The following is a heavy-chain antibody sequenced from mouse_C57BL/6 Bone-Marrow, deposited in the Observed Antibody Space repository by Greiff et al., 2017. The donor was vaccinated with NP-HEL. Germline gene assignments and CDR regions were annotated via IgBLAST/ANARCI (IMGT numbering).Heavy chain of an antibody. CDR3: ARERGDYYGYWYFDV. CDR2: IDPSDSDT. D-gene: IGHD1-1*01. CDR1: GYTFTSYW. Sequence: QVKLQQPGAELVRPGSSVKLSCKASGYTFTSYWMHWVKQRPIQGLEWIGNIDPSDSDTHYNQKFKDKANLTVDKSSSTAYMQLISLTSEDAAVYYCARERGDYYGYWYFDVWGTGTTVTVSS. V-gene: IGHV1-52*01. J-gene: IGHJ1*03.